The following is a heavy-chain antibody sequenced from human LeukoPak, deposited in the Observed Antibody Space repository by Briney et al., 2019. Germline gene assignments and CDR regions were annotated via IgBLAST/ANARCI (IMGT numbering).Heavy chain of an antibody. CDR3: ARSKARYIAVAVNFDY. CDR2: ISSSGSII. Sequence: GGSLRLSCAASGFTFSSYEMNWVRQAPGKGLEWVSYISSSGSIIYYADSVKGRFTISRDNAKNSLYLQMNSLRAEDTAVYYCARSKARYIAVAVNFDYWGQGTLVTVSS. V-gene: IGHV3-48*03. CDR1: GFTFSSYE. D-gene: IGHD6-19*01. J-gene: IGHJ4*02.